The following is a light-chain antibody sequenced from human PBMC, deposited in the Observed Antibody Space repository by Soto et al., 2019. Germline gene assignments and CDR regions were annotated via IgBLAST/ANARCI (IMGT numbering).Light chain of an antibody. V-gene: IGKV3-20*01. CDR3: QQYGGSFRV. CDR1: QSVSSSY. Sequence: EIVLAQCPGTLSLSPCERATLSCGASQSVSSSYLAWYQQKPGQAPRLLIYGASSRATGIPDRFSGSGSGTDFTLTISRLEPEDFAVYYCQQYGGSFRVFGPGTRLEIK. CDR2: GAS. J-gene: IGKJ5*01.